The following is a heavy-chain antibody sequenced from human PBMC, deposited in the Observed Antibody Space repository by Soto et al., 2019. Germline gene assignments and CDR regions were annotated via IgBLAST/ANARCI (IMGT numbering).Heavy chain of an antibody. D-gene: IGHD6-6*01. CDR2: INHSGST. CDR1: GGSFSGYY. J-gene: IGHJ4*02. CDR3: ARSSIEPRVFMYPFDS. Sequence: PSETLSLTCAVYGGSFSGYYWSWIRQPPGKGLEWIGEINHSGSTNYNPSLESRVTISIDKSKNQFSLKLSSVTAADTAVYYCARSSIEPRVFMYPFDSWGQGTLVTVSS. V-gene: IGHV4-34*01.